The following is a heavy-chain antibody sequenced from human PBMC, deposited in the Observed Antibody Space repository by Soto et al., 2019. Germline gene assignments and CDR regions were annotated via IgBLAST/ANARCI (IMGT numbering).Heavy chain of an antibody. D-gene: IGHD2-21*01. CDR2: IIPIFGTA. CDR3: ARDRDRYSNRHFDY. Sequence: QVQLVQSGAEVKKPGSSVKVSCKASGGTFSSYAISWVRQAPGQGLEWMGGIIPIFGTANYAQKFQGRVKITADKPTRTAYMELSSLRSEDTAVYYCARDRDRYSNRHFDYWGQGTLVTVSS. V-gene: IGHV1-69*06. CDR1: GGTFSSYA. J-gene: IGHJ4*02.